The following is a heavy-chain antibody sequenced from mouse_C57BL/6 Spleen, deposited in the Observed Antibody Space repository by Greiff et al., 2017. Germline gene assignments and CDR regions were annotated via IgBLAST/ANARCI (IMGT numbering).Heavy chain of an antibody. CDR2: ISDGGSYT. V-gene: IGHV5-4*01. D-gene: IGHD2-5*01. CDR1: GFTFSSYA. Sequence: EVQGVESGGGLVKPGGSLKLSCAASGFTFSSYAMSWVRQTPEKRLEWVATISDGGSYTYYPDNVKGRFTISRDNAKNNLYLQMSHLKSEDTAMYYCAREGVYSNYIDYWGQGTTLTVSS. CDR3: AREGVYSNYIDY. J-gene: IGHJ2*01.